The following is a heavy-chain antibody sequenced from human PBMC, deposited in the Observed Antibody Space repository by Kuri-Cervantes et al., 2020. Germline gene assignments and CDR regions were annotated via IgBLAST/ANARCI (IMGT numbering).Heavy chain of an antibody. CDR3: AHGYSSSWYKAFDI. D-gene: IGHD6-13*01. CDR1: GFSLSTSGVG. V-gene: IGHV2-5*02. J-gene: IGHJ3*02. Sequence: SGPTLVQPTQTRTLTCTFSGFSLSTSGVGVGWIRQPPGKALEWLALIYWDDDKRYSPSPKSRLTITKDTSKNQVVPTMTNMDPVDTATYYCAHGYSSSWYKAFDIWGQGTMVTVSS. CDR2: IYWDDDK.